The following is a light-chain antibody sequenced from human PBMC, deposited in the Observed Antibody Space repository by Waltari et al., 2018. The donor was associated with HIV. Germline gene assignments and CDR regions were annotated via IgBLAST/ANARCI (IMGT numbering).Light chain of an antibody. CDR2: EDN. Sequence: NFMLTQPPSVSESPGKTVTISCTRSSGSIASNYVQWYQQRPGSAPTTLIYEDNHRPSGVPDRVSGSIDSSSNSASLTISGLTTEDEADFYCQSYDSSKGDWVFGGGTKLTVL. J-gene: IGLJ3*02. V-gene: IGLV6-57*03. CDR3: QSYDSSKGDWV. CDR1: SGSIASNY.